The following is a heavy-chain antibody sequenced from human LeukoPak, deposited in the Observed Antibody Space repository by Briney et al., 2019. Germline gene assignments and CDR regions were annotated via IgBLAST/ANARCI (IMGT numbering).Heavy chain of an antibody. CDR2: IWYDGSSE. CDR3: ARDSYDILTGYYSGPDY. J-gene: IGHJ4*02. Sequence: GGSLRLSCAASGFTFSSFGTHWVRQAPGKGLEWVTLIWYDGSSEYYVDSVKGRFTISRDNSKNTLYLQINSLRAEDTAVYYCARDSYDILTGYYSGPDYWGQGTQVTVSS. D-gene: IGHD3-9*01. CDR1: GFTFSSFG. V-gene: IGHV3-33*01.